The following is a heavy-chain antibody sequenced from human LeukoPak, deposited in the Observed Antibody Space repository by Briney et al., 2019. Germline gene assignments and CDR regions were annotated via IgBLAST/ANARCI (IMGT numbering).Heavy chain of an antibody. D-gene: IGHD2-8*02. CDR3: ERQGAGGSDY. V-gene: IGHV4-39*01. CDR2: ISHSGST. CDR1: GGSISSRGYY. Sequence: SETLSLTCTVSGGSISSRGYYWAWMRQPPGKGLEWIGSISHSGSTYYNPSLKSRVNIAADTSKNQFSVKLNSVTAADTAVHYSERQGAGGSDYWGQGTLVTVSS. J-gene: IGHJ4*02.